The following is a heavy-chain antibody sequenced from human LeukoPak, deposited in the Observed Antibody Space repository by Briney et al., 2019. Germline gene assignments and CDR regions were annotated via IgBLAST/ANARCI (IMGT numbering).Heavy chain of an antibody. CDR3: AGYSNYPPRVYYYYGMDV. CDR1: GGSFSDYY. J-gene: IGHJ6*02. Sequence: SETLSLTCAVYGGSFSDYYWSWIRQPPGKGLEWIGEINHSGSTNYNPSLKSRVTISVDTSKNQFSLKLSSVTAADTAVYYCAGYSNYPPRVYYYYGMDVWGQGTTVTVSS. V-gene: IGHV4-34*01. D-gene: IGHD4-11*01. CDR2: INHSGST.